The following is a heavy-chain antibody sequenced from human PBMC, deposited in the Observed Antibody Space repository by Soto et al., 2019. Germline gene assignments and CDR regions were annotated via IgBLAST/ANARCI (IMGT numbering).Heavy chain of an antibody. CDR1: GVSMSSGGYY. V-gene: IGHV4-31*03. CDR3: AREEAGAFDI. Sequence: SETLSLTCTVSGVSMSSGGYYWTWIRQHPGKGLEWIGYTYYSGSTYYNPSLKSRLTISVDTSKNQFSLRLSSVTAADTAVYYCAREEAGAFDIWGQGTMVTVSS. CDR2: TYYSGST. J-gene: IGHJ3*02. D-gene: IGHD3-10*01.